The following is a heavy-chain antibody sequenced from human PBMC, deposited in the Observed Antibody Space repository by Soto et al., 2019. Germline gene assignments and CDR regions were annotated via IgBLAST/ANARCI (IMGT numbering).Heavy chain of an antibody. V-gene: IGHV1-2*04. Sequence: QVQLVHSGAEVKKPGASVKVSCKASGYTFIGYYIHWVRQAPGQGLEWMGWINPNSGDTNYAQKIQGWVTMTSDTSITTAYMELSRLRSDDTAVYFCARTPYCRRTSCLYYYGMDVWGQGSTVTVS. D-gene: IGHD2-2*01. J-gene: IGHJ6*02. CDR1: GYTFIGYY. CDR3: ARTPYCRRTSCLYYYGMDV. CDR2: INPNSGDT.